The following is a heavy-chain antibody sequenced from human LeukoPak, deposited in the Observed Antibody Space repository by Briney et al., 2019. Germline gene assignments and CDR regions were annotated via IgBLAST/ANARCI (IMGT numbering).Heavy chain of an antibody. CDR3: ARAPSTITMVRGVTFDP. CDR2: IIPIFGTA. Sequence: GASVKVSCKASGYTFTSYGISWVRQAPGQGLEWMGGIIPIFGTANYAQKFQGRVTITADESTSTAYMELSSLRSEDTAVYYCARAPSTITMVRGVTFDPWGQGTLVTVSS. D-gene: IGHD3-10*01. CDR1: GYTFTSYG. J-gene: IGHJ5*02. V-gene: IGHV1-69*13.